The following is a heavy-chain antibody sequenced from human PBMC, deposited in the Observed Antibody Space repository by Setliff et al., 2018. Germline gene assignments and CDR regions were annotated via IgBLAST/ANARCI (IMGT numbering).Heavy chain of an antibody. Sequence: PSETLSLTCTVSGGSISSGTYYWSWIRQPAGKGLEWIGRLHTSGSIDYNPSLKSRVTISVETSKNQFSLRLRSVTAADTAVYFCARDNTMVGATDYWGLGTLVTVSS. CDR3: ARDNTMVGATDY. CDR1: GGSISSGTYY. V-gene: IGHV4-61*02. J-gene: IGHJ4*02. D-gene: IGHD1-26*01. CDR2: LHTSGSI.